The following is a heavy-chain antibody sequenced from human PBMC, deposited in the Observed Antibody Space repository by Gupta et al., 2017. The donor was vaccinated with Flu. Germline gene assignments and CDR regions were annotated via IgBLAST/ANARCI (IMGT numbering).Heavy chain of an antibody. J-gene: IGHJ4*02. D-gene: IGHD5-12*01. Sequence: APGKGLEWLGHIKSRSDGGTTEYAEPLKGRLSLSRDDSKNMVYLHMNSLKTEDTAVYYCVANFDYWGQGTLVTVSS. CDR2: IKSRSDGGTT. V-gene: IGHV3-15*01. CDR3: VANFDY.